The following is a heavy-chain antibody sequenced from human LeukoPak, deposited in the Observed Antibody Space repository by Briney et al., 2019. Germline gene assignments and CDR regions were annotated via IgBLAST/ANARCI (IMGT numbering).Heavy chain of an antibody. CDR1: GGSISSSSYY. D-gene: IGHD3-22*01. Sequence: SETLSLTCTVSGGSISSSSYYWGWIRQPPGKGLEWIGSIYYSGSTYYNPSLKSRVTISVDTSKNQFSLKLSSVTAADTAVYYCARANYYDSSGYLVFDYWGQGTLVTVSS. J-gene: IGHJ4*02. CDR3: ARANYYDSSGYLVFDY. CDR2: IYYSGST. V-gene: IGHV4-39*07.